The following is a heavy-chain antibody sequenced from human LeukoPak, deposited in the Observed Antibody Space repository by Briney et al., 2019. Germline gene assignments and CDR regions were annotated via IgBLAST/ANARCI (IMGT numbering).Heavy chain of an antibody. Sequence: SETLSLTCTVSGGSISSYYWSWIRQPPGKGLEWIGYIYYSGSTNYNPSLKSRVTISVDTSKNQFSLKLSSVTAADTAVYYCARLWGYSYGLSPYYYYGMDVWGQGTTVTVSS. CDR2: IYYSGST. D-gene: IGHD5-18*01. CDR1: GGSISSYY. CDR3: ARLWGYSYGLSPYYYYGMDV. J-gene: IGHJ6*02. V-gene: IGHV4-59*12.